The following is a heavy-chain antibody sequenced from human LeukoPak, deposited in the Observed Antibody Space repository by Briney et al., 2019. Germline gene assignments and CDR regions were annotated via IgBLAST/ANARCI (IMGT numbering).Heavy chain of an antibody. CDR3: ARDRLAAAGDKYYYYYYGMDV. Sequence: SETLSLTCTVSGGSISSYYWSWIRQPPGKGLEWIGYICYSGSTNYNPSLKSRVTISVDTSKNQFSLKLSSVTAADTAVYYCARDRLAAAGDKYYYYYYGMDVWGQGTTVTVSS. CDR1: GGSISSYY. CDR2: ICYSGST. J-gene: IGHJ6*02. D-gene: IGHD6-13*01. V-gene: IGHV4-59*01.